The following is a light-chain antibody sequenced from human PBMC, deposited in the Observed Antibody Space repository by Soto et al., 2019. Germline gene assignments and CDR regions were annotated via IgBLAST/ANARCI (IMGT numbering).Light chain of an antibody. CDR3: QQRSSWPPVT. Sequence: EIVLTQSPATLSLSPGESATLSCRASQSVGSSLAWYQQKPGQAPRLLIFDTSNRATGIPARFSGSGSGTDFTLTISSLAPEDFAVYYCQQRSSWPPVTFGPGTKVGIK. J-gene: IGKJ3*01. CDR1: QSVGSS. V-gene: IGKV3-11*01. CDR2: DTS.